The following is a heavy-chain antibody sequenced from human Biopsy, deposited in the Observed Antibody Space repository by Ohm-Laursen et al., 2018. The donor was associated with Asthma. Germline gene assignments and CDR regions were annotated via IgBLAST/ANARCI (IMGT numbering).Heavy chain of an antibody. CDR3: ARAVDYSHYYGIDV. V-gene: IGHV1-18*01. J-gene: IGHJ6*02. D-gene: IGHD3-10*01. CDR2: ISVYNGNT. CDR1: GYTFNSAG. Sequence: ASVKVSCKVSGYTFNSAGITWVRQAPGQGLEWMGWISVYNGNTKVAQKLQDRVTMITDTSTSTAYMELRSLRSDDTAVYFRARAVDYSHYYGIDVWGQGTTVTVS.